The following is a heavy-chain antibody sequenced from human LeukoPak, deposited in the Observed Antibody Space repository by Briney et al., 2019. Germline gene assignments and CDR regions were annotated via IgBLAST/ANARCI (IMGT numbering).Heavy chain of an antibody. CDR1: GYTFTCYY. Sequence: ASVKVSCKASGYTFTCYYMHWVRQAPGQGLEWMGRINPNSGGTNYAQKFQGRVTMTRDTSISTAYMELSRLTSDDTAVYYCERGARGTWAWGDWGQGTLVTVSS. J-gene: IGHJ4*02. D-gene: IGHD3-10*01. V-gene: IGHV1-2*06. CDR3: ERGARGTWAWGD. CDR2: INPNSGGT.